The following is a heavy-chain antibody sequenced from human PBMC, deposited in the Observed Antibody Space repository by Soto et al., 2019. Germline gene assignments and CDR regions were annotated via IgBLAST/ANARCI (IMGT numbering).Heavy chain of an antibody. Sequence: GGSLRLSCAASGFTFSIYAMHWLRQAPGKGLEWVTLISYDGSNKYYADSVKGRFTISRDNSKNTLYLQMNSLRAGDTAVYYCAKSGCSGDSCYSRLRYNWFDPWGQGTLVTVSS. V-gene: IGHV3-30*04. D-gene: IGHD2-15*01. CDR3: AKSGCSGDSCYSRLRYNWFDP. J-gene: IGHJ5*02. CDR2: ISYDGSNK. CDR1: GFTFSIYA.